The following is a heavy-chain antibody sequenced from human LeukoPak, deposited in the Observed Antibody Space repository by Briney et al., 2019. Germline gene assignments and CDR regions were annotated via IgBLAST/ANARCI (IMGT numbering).Heavy chain of an antibody. CDR3: ARGGLGSDNWFDP. Sequence: SETLSLTCAVYGGSFSGYYWSWIRQPPGQGLEWIGEINHSGSTNYNPSLKSRVTISVDTSKNQFSLKLSSVTAADTAVYYCARGGLGSDNWFDPWGQGTLVTVSS. J-gene: IGHJ5*02. CDR2: INHSGST. V-gene: IGHV4-34*01. D-gene: IGHD5/OR15-5a*01. CDR1: GGSFSGYY.